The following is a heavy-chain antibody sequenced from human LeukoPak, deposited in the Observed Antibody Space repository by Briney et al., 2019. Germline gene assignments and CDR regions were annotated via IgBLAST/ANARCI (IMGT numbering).Heavy chain of an antibody. Sequence: SGTLSLTCAVSGGSISSSNWWSWVRQPPGKGLEWIGEIYHSGSTNYNPSLKSRVTISVDKSKNQFSLKLSSVTAADTAVYYCARAGLIGIAAAGLDYWGQGTLVTVSS. D-gene: IGHD6-13*01. CDR3: ARAGLIGIAAAGLDY. V-gene: IGHV4-4*02. J-gene: IGHJ4*02. CDR1: GGSISSSNW. CDR2: IYHSGST.